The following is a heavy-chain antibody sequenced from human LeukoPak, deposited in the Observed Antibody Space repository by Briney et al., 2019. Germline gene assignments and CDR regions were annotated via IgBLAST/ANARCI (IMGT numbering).Heavy chain of an antibody. V-gene: IGHV4-34*01. CDR3: AIRGIAVAGAY. J-gene: IGHJ4*02. CDR1: GGSFSSYY. D-gene: IGHD6-19*01. Sequence: SETLSLTCTAYGGSFSSYYWSWIRQPPGKGLEWIGEINHSGSTNYNPSLKSRVTISVDTSKNQFSLKLSSVTAADTAVYYCAIRGIAVAGAYWGQGTLVTVSS. CDR2: INHSGST.